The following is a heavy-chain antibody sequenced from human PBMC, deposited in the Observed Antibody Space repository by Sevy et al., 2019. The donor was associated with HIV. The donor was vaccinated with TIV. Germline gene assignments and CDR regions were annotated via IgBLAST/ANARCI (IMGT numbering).Heavy chain of an antibody. CDR1: GFTFSKYS. CDR3: AREGCTKPHDY. CDR2: LSFGCGEI. J-gene: IGHJ4*02. V-gene: IGHV3-23*01. Sequence: GGSLRLSCAASGFTFSKYSMSWVRQPPGKGLEWVSTLSFGCGEINHADSVKGRFTISRDNSKNSLYLQMNNLGAKDTAVYYCAREGCTKPHDYWGQGTLVTVSS. D-gene: IGHD2-8*01.